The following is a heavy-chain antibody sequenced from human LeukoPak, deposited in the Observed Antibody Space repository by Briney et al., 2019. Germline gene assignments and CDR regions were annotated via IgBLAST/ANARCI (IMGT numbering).Heavy chain of an antibody. Sequence: MPSETLSLTCAIYGGSFSNYYWSWIRQHPGKGLEWIGYIYYSGSTYYNPSLKSRVTISVDTSKNQFSLKLSSVTAADTAVYYCARDGRLWLQYYVYWGQGTLVTVSS. CDR2: IYYSGST. CDR3: ARDGRLWLQYYVY. CDR1: GGSFSNYY. J-gene: IGHJ4*02. V-gene: IGHV4-31*11. D-gene: IGHD5-24*01.